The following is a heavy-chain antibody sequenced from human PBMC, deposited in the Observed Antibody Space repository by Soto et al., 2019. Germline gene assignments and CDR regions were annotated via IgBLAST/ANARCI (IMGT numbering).Heavy chain of an antibody. V-gene: IGHV1-2*02. Sequence: GASVKVSCTASRFSLPGCYIHWLRQAPGQGLEWMGWINAHSGGTEYAQKFQGRVTLTRDTSIATAYLTLNSLTSDDTALYYCAKDLTRQLSYWLDPWGQGTQVTVSS. CDR3: AKDLTRQLSYWLDP. D-gene: IGHD6-6*01. CDR1: RFSLPGCY. J-gene: IGHJ5*02. CDR2: INAHSGGT.